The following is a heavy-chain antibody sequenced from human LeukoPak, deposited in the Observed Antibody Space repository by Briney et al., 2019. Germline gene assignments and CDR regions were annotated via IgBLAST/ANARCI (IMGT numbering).Heavy chain of an antibody. D-gene: IGHD6-13*01. V-gene: IGHV1-2*02. CDR1: GYTFTGYY. CDR3: ARERRSSSWYYYYYMDV. CDR2: INPNSGGT. Sequence: ASVKVSCKASGYTFTGYYMHWVRQAPGQGLEWMGWINPNSGGTDYAQKFQGRVTMTRDTSISTAYMELSRLRSDDTAVYYCARERRSSSWYYYYYMDVWGKGTTVTISS. J-gene: IGHJ6*03.